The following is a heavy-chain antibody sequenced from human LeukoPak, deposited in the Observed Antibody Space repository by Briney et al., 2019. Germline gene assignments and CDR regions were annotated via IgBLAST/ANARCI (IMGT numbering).Heavy chain of an antibody. CDR3: ARLWSPMAEIDY. CDR1: GGSISSYY. D-gene: IGHD1-1*01. Sequence: PSETLSLTCSVSGGSISSYYWSWIRQPPGKGLEWIGYISYSGSTKYYTSLKSRVTISVDTSKTQFSLKVSSGTAADTAVYYCARLWSPMAEIDYWGQGTLVTVSS. CDR2: ISYSGST. J-gene: IGHJ4*02. V-gene: IGHV4-59*08.